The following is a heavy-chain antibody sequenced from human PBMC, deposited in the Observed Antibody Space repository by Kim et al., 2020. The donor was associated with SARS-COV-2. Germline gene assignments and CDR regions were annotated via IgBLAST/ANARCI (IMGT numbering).Heavy chain of an antibody. V-gene: IGHV3-53*04. CDR3: ARAPFLAAAGPDAFDI. CDR2: IYSGGST. J-gene: IGHJ3*02. D-gene: IGHD6-13*01. Sequence: GGSLRLSCAASGFTVSSNYMSWVRQAPGKGLEWVSVIYSGGSTYYADSVKGRFTISRHNSKNTLYLQMNSLRAEDTAVYYCARAPFLAAAGPDAFDIWGQGTMVTVSS. CDR1: GFTVSSNY.